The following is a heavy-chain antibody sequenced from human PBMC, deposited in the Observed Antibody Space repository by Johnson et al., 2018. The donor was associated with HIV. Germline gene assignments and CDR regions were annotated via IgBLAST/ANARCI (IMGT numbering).Heavy chain of an antibody. V-gene: IGHV3-20*04. CDR1: GFTFDDYG. CDR2: INWNGDNT. D-gene: IGHD6-13*01. CDR3: ARDITSSNYAFDI. Sequence: VQLVESGGGVVRPGGSLRLSCAASGFTFDDYGMTWVRQAPGKGLEYVSGINWNGDNTGYADSVKGRFTISRDNAKNSLYLQMNSMRAEDTALYYCARDITSSNYAFDIWGQGTMVTVSS. J-gene: IGHJ3*02.